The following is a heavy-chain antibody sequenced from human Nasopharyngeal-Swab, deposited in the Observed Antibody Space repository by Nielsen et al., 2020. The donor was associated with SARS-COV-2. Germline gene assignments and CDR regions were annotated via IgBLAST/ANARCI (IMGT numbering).Heavy chain of an antibody. CDR1: GGSFSGYY. J-gene: IGHJ3*02. CDR2: INHSGST. V-gene: IGHV4-34*01. CDR3: ARDGGRMYSPRAFDI. Sequence: GSLRLSCAVYGGSFSGYYWSWIRQPPGKGLEWIGEINHSGSTNYNPSLKSRVTISVDTSKNQFSLKLSSVTAADTAVYYCARDGGRMYSPRAFDIWGQGTMVTVSS. D-gene: IGHD3-16*01.